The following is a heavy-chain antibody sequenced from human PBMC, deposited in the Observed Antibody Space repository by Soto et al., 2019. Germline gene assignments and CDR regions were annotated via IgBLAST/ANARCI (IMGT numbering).Heavy chain of an antibody. Sequence: ASVKVSCKASGYTFTGYYMHWVRQAPGQGLEWMGWINPNSGGTNYAQKFQGWVTMTRDTSISTAYMELSRLGSDDTAVYYCARGGVVRGVIYYYYGMDVWGQGTTVTVSS. V-gene: IGHV1-2*04. CDR1: GYTFTGYY. D-gene: IGHD3-10*01. CDR2: INPNSGGT. CDR3: ARGGVVRGVIYYYYGMDV. J-gene: IGHJ6*02.